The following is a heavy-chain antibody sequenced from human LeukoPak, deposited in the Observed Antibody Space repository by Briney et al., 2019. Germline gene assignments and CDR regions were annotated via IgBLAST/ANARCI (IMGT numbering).Heavy chain of an antibody. J-gene: IGHJ4*02. V-gene: IGHV4-38-2*01. Sequence: SETLSLTCGVSGYSISRGYYWAWIRQPPGKGLEWIGTIYHIGSTYYTPSLGSRVTISVDTSKHEFSLNLKSVTAADTAVYYCARAGWIITSGIDYWGQGALVTVSS. CDR1: GYSISRGYY. D-gene: IGHD3-10*01. CDR2: IYHIGST. CDR3: ARAGWIITSGIDY.